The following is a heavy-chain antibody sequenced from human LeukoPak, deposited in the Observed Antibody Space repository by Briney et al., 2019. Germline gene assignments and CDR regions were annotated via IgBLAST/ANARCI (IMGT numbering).Heavy chain of an antibody. D-gene: IGHD6-13*01. CDR3: AKVGIGSRDGYFDY. CDR1: RFSFSDYD. CDR2: ISKDGGNNK. J-gene: IGHJ4*02. V-gene: IGHV3-30*18. Sequence: PGRSLRLSCRASRFSFSDYDMHWVRQAPGKGLEWVAVISKDGGNNKYHTDSVKGRFTISRDNSMNTLYLQMNSLRAEDTAVYYCAKVGIGSRDGYFDYWGQGTLVTVSS.